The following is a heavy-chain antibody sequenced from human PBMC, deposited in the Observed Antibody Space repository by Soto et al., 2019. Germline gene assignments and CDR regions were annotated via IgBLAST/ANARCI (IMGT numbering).Heavy chain of an antibody. CDR3: AITGFSGGGVDY. CDR1: GFTFSSYW. D-gene: IGHD5-12*01. CDR2: INSDGSST. Sequence: EVQLMESGGGLVQPGGSLRLSCAASGFTFSSYWMHWVRQAPGKGLVWVSRINSDGSSTSYADSVKGRFTISRDNAKNRLYLQMNSLRAEDTAVYYCAITGFSGGGVDYWGQGTLVTVSS. J-gene: IGHJ4*02. V-gene: IGHV3-74*01.